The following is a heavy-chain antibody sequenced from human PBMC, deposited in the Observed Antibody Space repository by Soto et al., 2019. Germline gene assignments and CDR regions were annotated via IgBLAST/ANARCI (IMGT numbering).Heavy chain of an antibody. CDR3: ANLIVFHSSYYAMDV. CDR1: GVPFSGYY. D-gene: IGHD6-13*01. V-gene: IGHV4-34*01. CDR2: INHSGNT. J-gene: IGHJ6*02. Sequence: SETLSLTCAVYGVPFSGYYWSWIRQSPGKGLEWIGEINHSGNTNYNPSLKSRVTMLVDTSKNQFSLSLSSVTAADTAVYYCANLIVFHSSYYAMDVWGQGTTVTVSS.